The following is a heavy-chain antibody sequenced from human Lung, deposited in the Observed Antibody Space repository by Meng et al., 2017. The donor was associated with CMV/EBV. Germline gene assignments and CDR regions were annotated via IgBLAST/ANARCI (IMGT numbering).Heavy chain of an antibody. CDR3: ARTTTPHYYYYGREG. Sequence: GGSLRLSCTVSGGSISSYYWSWIRQPPGKGLEWMGIIYLGDSDTRYSPSFQGQVIISADKSISTAYLQWSSLKASDTAMYYCARTTTPHYYYYGREGWGQVPXVNGAS. CDR2: IYLGDSDT. CDR1: GGSISSYY. D-gene: IGHD4-17*01. J-gene: IGHJ6*02. V-gene: IGHV5-51*01.